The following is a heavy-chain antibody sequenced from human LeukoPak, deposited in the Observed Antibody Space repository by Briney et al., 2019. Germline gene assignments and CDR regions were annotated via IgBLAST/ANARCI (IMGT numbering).Heavy chain of an antibody. V-gene: IGHV1-69*04. CDR2: IIPIFGIA. D-gene: IGHD3-3*01. CDR3: ASSPVTIFGVVIPPWGYYGMDV. CDR1: GDTFSSYA. Sequence: SVKVSCKASGDTFSSYAISWVRQAPGQGLEWMGRIIPIFGIANYAQKFQGRVTITADKSTSTAYMELSSLRSGDTAVYYCASSPVTIFGVVIPPWGYYGMDVWGQGTTVTVSS. J-gene: IGHJ6*02.